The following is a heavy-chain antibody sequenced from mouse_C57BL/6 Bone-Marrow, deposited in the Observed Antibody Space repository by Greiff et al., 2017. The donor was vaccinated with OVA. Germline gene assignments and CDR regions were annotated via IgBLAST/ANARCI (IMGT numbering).Heavy chain of an antibody. V-gene: IGHV5-4*01. D-gene: IGHD1-1*01. Sequence: DVMLVESGGGLVKPGGSLKLSCAASGFTFSSYAMSWVRQTPEKRLEWVATISDGGSYTYYPDNVKGRFTISRDNAKNNLYLQMSHLKSEDTAMYYCARDPHYYGSRYYAMDYWGQGTSVTVSS. J-gene: IGHJ4*01. CDR3: ARDPHYYGSRYYAMDY. CDR1: GFTFSSYA. CDR2: ISDGGSYT.